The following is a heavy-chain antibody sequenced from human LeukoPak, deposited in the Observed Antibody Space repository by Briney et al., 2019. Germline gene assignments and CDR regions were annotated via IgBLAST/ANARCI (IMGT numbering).Heavy chain of an antibody. Sequence: GGSLRLSCAASGFTFSRYWMHWVRHAPGKGLVWVSRINSDGSSTTYADSVKGRFTISRDNAKNTLYLQMNSLRAEDTAVYYCARGPRFPYYYMDVWGKGTTVTVSS. D-gene: IGHD3-10*01. J-gene: IGHJ6*03. V-gene: IGHV3-74*01. CDR1: GFTFSRYW. CDR2: INSDGSST. CDR3: ARGPRFPYYYMDV.